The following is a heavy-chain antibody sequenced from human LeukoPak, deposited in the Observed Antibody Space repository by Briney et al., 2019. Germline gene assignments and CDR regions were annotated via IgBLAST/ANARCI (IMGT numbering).Heavy chain of an antibody. J-gene: IGHJ4*02. CDR2: INPSGGST. CDR1: GYTFTSYG. Sequence: ASVKVSCKASGYTFTSYGINWVRQAPGQGLEWMGIINPSGGSTSYAQKFQGRVTMTRDMSTSTVYMELSSLRSEDTAVYYCARDIVRCSGGSCYSAYYFDYWGQGTLVTVSS. D-gene: IGHD2-15*01. V-gene: IGHV1-46*01. CDR3: ARDIVRCSGGSCYSAYYFDY.